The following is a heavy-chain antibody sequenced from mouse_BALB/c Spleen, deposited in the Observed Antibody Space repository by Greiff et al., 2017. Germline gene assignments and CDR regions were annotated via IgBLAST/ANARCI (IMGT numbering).Heavy chain of an antibody. J-gene: IGHJ2*01. V-gene: IGHV14-3*02. CDR1: GFNIKDTY. D-gene: IGHD1-1*01. CDR2: IDPANGNT. CDR3: ASGYYGRPYYFDY. Sequence: EVKVEESGAELVKPGASVKLSCTASGFNIKDTYMHWVKQRPEQGLEWIGRIDPANGNTKYDPKFQGKATITADTSSNTAYLQLSSLTSEDTAVYYCASGYYGRPYYFDYWGQGTTLTVSS.